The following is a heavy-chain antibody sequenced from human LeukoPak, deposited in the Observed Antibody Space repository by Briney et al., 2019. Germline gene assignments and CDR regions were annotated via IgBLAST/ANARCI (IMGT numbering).Heavy chain of an antibody. J-gene: IGHJ4*02. CDR1: GGSFSGHY. V-gene: IGHV4-34*01. D-gene: IGHD6-13*01. CDR3: ARGRYVTTRGGAAAGFLDY. Sequence: PSETLSLTCAVSGGSFSGHYWNWIRQPPGKGLEWIGENNHGGSTNYNPSLKSRVTTSVDTSQNQFSLRLSSVTAADTAVYYCARGRYVTTRGGAAAGFLDYWGQGTLVTVST. CDR2: NNHGGST.